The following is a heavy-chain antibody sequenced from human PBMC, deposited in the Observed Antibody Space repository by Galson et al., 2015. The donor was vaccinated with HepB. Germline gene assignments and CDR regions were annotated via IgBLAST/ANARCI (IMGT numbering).Heavy chain of an antibody. Sequence: ETLSLTCTVSGGSISTYYWSWIRQPPGKGLERIGYVYYSGSTNYNPSLKSRVTISIDTSNNQFSLKLSSVTAADTAVYYCARDLARRRVWYFDLWGRGTLVTVSS. CDR1: GGSISTYY. CDR2: VYYSGST. D-gene: IGHD3-16*01. CDR3: ARDLARRRVWYFDL. V-gene: IGHV4-59*01. J-gene: IGHJ2*01.